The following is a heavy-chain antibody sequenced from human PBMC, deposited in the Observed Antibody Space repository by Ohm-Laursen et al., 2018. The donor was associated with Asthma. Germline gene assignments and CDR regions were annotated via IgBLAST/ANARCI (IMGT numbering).Heavy chain of an antibody. J-gene: IGHJ4*02. CDR2: ISYDGSNI. CDR3: ARGLRYMGY. D-gene: IGHD3-9*01. V-gene: IGHV3-30*03. CDR1: GLTFSSYA. Sequence: SLRLSCSASGLTFSSYAMHWVRQAPGKGLEWVAFISYDGSNIYYGDSVKGRFTVFRDNSNYILYLQMNSLRAEDTAVYYCARGLRYMGYWGQGTLVTVSS.